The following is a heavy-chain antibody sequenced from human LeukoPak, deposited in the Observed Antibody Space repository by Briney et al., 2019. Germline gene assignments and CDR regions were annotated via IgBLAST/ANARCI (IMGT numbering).Heavy chain of an antibody. CDR1: GFTFSSYAM. V-gene: IGHV4-4*02. CDR3: ARLISAVIAEYYFDY. CDR2: IYHSGST. D-gene: IGHD6-13*01. Sequence: PGGSLRLSCAASGFTFSSYAMSWVRQPPGKGLEWIGEIYHSGSTNYNPSLKSRVTISVDKSKNQFSLKLSSVTAADTAVYYCARLISAVIAEYYFDYWGQGTLVTVSS. J-gene: IGHJ4*02.